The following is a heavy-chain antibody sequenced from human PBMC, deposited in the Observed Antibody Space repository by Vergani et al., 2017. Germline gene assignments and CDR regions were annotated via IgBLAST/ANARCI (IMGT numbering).Heavy chain of an antibody. D-gene: IGHD2-8*01. Sequence: QLQLQESGSGLVKPSQTLSLTCAVSGGSISSGGYSWSWIRQPPGKGLEWIGYIYYSGSTNYNPSLKSRVTISVDTSKNQFSLKLSSVTAADTAVYYCARGGGAYCTNGVCYTVAFDIWGQGTMVTVSS. J-gene: IGHJ3*02. V-gene: IGHV4-30-2*01. CDR1: GGSISSGGYS. CDR2: IYYSGST. CDR3: ARGGGAYCTNGVCYTVAFDI.